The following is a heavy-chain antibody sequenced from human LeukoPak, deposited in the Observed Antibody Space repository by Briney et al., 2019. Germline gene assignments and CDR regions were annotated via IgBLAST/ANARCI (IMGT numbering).Heavy chain of an antibody. J-gene: IGHJ4*02. Sequence: SETLSLTCTVSGGSINSGSYYWSWIRQPVGKGLEWIGRIYTYGNSNHNPSLKSRVTISVDTSKNQFSLKLSSVTAADTAVYYCAREDYYDSSGYSDWGQGTLVTVSS. CDR2: IYTYGNS. CDR1: GGSINSGSYY. V-gene: IGHV4-61*02. CDR3: AREDYYDSSGYSD. D-gene: IGHD3-22*01.